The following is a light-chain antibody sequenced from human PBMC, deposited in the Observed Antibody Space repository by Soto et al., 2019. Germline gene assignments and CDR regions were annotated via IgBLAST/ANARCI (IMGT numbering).Light chain of an antibody. J-gene: IGKJ2*01. Sequence: EIVLTQSPGTLSLSPGERATLSCRASQSASNSYLAWYQQKPGQAPRLLIYHASSRATGIPDRFSGSGSGTDFTLTISRLEPEDFAVYYCQQYGSSPVTFGQGTKLEIK. CDR2: HAS. CDR3: QQYGSSPVT. CDR1: QSASNSY. V-gene: IGKV3-20*01.